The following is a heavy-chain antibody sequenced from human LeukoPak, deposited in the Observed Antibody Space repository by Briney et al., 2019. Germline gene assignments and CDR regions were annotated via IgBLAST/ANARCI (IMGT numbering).Heavy chain of an antibody. CDR2: ISYSGST. J-gene: IGHJ3*02. Sequence: SETLSLTCTVSGGSMSSHYWSWIRQPPGKGLEWIGYISYSGSTNYNPSLKSRVTISVDTFKNQFSLKLSSVTAADTAVYYCARDRVDSQGPAFDIWGQGTMVTVSS. V-gene: IGHV4-59*11. CDR3: ARDRVDSQGPAFDI. CDR1: GGSMSSHY. D-gene: IGHD2-15*01.